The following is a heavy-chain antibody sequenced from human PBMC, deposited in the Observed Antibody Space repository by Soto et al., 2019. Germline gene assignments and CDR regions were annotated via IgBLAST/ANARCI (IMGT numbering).Heavy chain of an antibody. CDR3: AREGEFGANYYDSSGYRGSFDY. J-gene: IGHJ4*02. CDR2: IIPIFGTA. V-gene: IGHV1-69*13. D-gene: IGHD3-22*01. CDR1: GGTFSSYA. Sequence: ASVKVSCKASGGTFSSYAISWVRQAPGQGLEWMGGIIPIFGTANYAQKFQGRVTITADESTSTAYMELSSLRSEDTAVYYCAREGEFGANYYDSSGYRGSFDYWGQGTLVTVSS.